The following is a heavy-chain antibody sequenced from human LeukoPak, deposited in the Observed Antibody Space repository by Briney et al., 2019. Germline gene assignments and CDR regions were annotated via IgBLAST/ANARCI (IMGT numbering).Heavy chain of an antibody. CDR2: ISGGGGST. J-gene: IGHJ4*02. D-gene: IGHD1-26*01. CDR1: GFTFSSYA. CDR3: ARANSGSYFGAFDVDY. V-gene: IGHV3-23*01. Sequence: GGSLRLSCAASGFTFSSYAMSWVRQAPGKGLEWVSAISGGGGSTYYADSVKGRFTISRDNSKNTLYLQMNSLRAEDTAVYYCARANSGSYFGAFDVDYWGQGTLVTVSS.